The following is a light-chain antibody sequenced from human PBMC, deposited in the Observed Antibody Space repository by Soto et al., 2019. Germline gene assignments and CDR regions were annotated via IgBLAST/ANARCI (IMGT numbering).Light chain of an antibody. CDR3: QHYFYWPYT. Sequence: EIVLTQSPATLSGSPGGIATLSCRSSQSVTSNVAWSQQKPGRAPRLLISGASTRATGIPDRFSGSGSGTEFTLTISNLQSEDFALYYLQHYFYWPYTLGHGTKLEIK. V-gene: IGKV3-15*01. CDR1: QSVTSN. J-gene: IGKJ2*01. CDR2: GAS.